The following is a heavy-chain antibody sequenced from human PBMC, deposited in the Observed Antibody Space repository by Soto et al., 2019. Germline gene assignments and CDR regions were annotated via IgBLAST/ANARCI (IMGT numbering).Heavy chain of an antibody. CDR3: ARHVTDYGDYAPAWFVT. CDR1: GYSFTSYW. D-gene: IGHD4-17*01. J-gene: IGHJ5*02. CDR2: IDPTDSYT. Sequence: ESLKISCKGSGYSFTSYWISWVRQMPGKGLEWMGRIDPTDSYTDYSPSFQGHVTISADKSITTAYLQWSSLRTSDTAIYYCARHVTDYGDYAPAWFVTWGQGTLVTVSS. V-gene: IGHV5-10-1*01.